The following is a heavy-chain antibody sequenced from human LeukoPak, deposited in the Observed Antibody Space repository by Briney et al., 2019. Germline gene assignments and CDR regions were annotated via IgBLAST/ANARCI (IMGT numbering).Heavy chain of an antibody. J-gene: IGHJ6*02. V-gene: IGHV4-39*01. Sequence: SETLSLTCTVAGGSISSSSYYWVWIRQPPGKGLEWIGSIYYGGSTYYNPSLKSRVTISVDTSKNQFSLKLSYVTDADTAVYYCARALASSWTHYYYYGMDVWGQGTTVTVSS. D-gene: IGHD6-13*01. CDR2: IYYGGST. CDR1: GGSISSSSYY. CDR3: ARALASSWTHYYYYGMDV.